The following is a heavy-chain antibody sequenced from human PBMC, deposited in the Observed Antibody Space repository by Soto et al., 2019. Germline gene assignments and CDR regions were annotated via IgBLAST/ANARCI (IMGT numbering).Heavy chain of an antibody. CDR3: ARDVSNSVDY. CDR1: GFTFRSYW. J-gene: IGHJ4*02. CDR2: IGSDGRST. V-gene: IGHV3-74*01. Sequence: EVQLVESGGGLVQPGGSLRLSCAASGFTFRSYWMHWVRQVPGKGLVWVSRIGSDGRSTNYADSVKGRFTISRDNAKNTLYLQINSLRAEDTAVYYCARDVSNSVDYWGQGTLVTVSS. D-gene: IGHD4-4*01.